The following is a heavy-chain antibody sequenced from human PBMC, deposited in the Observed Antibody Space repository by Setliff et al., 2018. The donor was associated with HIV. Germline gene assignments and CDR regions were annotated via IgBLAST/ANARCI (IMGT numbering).Heavy chain of an antibody. CDR3: ARDEDGYNHFDF. J-gene: IGHJ4*02. CDR1: GFSFSNYH. V-gene: IGHV3-48*01. D-gene: IGHD5-12*01. Sequence: GGSLRLSCAASGFSFSNYHMHWVRQAPGRGLEWVSFIGKAGTKYYTDSVKGRFTISRDNAKNSLYLQMNSLRAEDTAIYYCARDEDGYNHFDFWGQGTLVTVSS. CDR2: IGKAGTK.